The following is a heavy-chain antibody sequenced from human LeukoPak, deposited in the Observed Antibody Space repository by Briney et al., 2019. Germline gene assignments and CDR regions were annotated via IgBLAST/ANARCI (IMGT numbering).Heavy chain of an antibody. Sequence: SETLSLTCTVSGGSISSYYWSWIRQPPGKGLEWIGYIYYSGSTNYNPSLKSRVTISVDTSKNQFSLKLSSVTAADTAVYYCARLGGYCSSTSCYRYSSGWFRGYFDYWGQGTLVTVSS. CDR1: GGSISSYY. CDR3: ARLGGYCSSTSCYRYSSGWFRGYFDY. V-gene: IGHV4-59*12. D-gene: IGHD2-2*02. J-gene: IGHJ4*02. CDR2: IYYSGST.